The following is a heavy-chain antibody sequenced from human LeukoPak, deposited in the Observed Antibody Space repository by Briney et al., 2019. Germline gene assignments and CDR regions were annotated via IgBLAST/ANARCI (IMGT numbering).Heavy chain of an antibody. J-gene: IGHJ4*02. CDR3: AREVIAAAAIDY. Sequence: SETLSLTCTVSGGSISSSSYYWGWIRQPPGKGLEWIGSIYYSGSTYYNPSLKSRVTISVDTSKNQFSLKLSPVTAADTAVYYCAREVIAAAAIDYWGQGTLVTVSS. CDR2: IYYSGST. D-gene: IGHD6-13*01. CDR1: GGSISSSSYY. V-gene: IGHV4-39*07.